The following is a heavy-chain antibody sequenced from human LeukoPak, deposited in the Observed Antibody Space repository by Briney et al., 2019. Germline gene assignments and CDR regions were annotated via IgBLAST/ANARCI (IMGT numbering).Heavy chain of an antibody. V-gene: IGHV1-46*01. Sequence: ASVKVSCKASGYTFTKYYMHWVRQAPGQGLEWMGIINPTGGSTNYAQKFQGRVTMTRDMSTTTVSMDLNSLKSEDTAVYYCARADSTGEYQAGSFEFWGQGTLVTVSS. CDR3: ARADSTGEYQAGSFEF. J-gene: IGHJ4*02. CDR2: INPTGGST. CDR1: GYTFTKYY. D-gene: IGHD7-27*01.